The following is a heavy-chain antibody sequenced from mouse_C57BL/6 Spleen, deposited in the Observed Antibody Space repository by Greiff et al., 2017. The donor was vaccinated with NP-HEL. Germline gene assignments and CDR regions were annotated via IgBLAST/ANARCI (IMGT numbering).Heavy chain of an antibody. CDR3: ARGGTLWYFDV. CDR1: GYTFTTYP. D-gene: IGHD3-3*01. Sequence: QVHVKQSGAELVKPGASVKMSCKASGYTFTTYPIEWMKQNHGKSLEWIGNFHPYNDDTKYNEKFKGKATLTVEKSSSTVYLELSRLTSDDSAVYYCARGGTLWYFDVWGTGTTVTVSS. V-gene: IGHV1-47*01. J-gene: IGHJ1*03. CDR2: FHPYNDDT.